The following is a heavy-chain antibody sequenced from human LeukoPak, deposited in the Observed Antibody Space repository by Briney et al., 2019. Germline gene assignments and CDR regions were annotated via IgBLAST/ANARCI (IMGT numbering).Heavy chain of an antibody. Sequence: KASETLSLTCTVSGGSISSSSYYWGWIRQPPGKGLGWIGSIYYSGSTYYNPSLKSRVTISVDTSKNQFSLKLSSVTAADTAVYYCAGLGSADVFGFDYWGQGTLVTVPS. CDR1: GGSISSSSYY. CDR2: IYYSGST. V-gene: IGHV4-39*01. CDR3: AGLGSADVFGFDY. J-gene: IGHJ4*02. D-gene: IGHD3-10*02.